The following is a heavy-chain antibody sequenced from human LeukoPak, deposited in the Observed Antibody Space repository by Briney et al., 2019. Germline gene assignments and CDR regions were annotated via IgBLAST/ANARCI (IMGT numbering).Heavy chain of an antibody. D-gene: IGHD3-22*01. CDR2: INTNTGNP. V-gene: IGHV7-4-1*02. CDR3: ARGDDSSGYYYGGDFDY. Sequence: GGSLRLSCAASGFTFSNYAMDWVRQAPGQGLEWMGWINTNTGNPTYAQGFTGRFVFSLDTSVSTAYLQISSLKAEDTAVYYCARGDDSSGYYYGGDFDYWGQGTLVTVSS. CDR1: GFTFSNYA. J-gene: IGHJ4*02.